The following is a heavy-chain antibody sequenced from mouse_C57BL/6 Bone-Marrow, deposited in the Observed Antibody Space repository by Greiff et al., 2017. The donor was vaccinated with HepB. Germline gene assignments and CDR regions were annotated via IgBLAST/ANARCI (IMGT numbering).Heavy chain of an antibody. CDR3: ASITTVVARYFDV. CDR2: INPYNGDT. Sequence: EVKLQESGPELVKPGDSVKISCKASGYSFTGYFMNWVMQSHGKSLEWIGRINPYNGDTFYNQKFKGKATLTVDKSSSTAHMELRSLTSEDSAVYYCASITTVVARYFDVWGTGTTVTVSS. D-gene: IGHD1-1*01. J-gene: IGHJ1*03. CDR1: GYSFTGYF. V-gene: IGHV1-20*01.